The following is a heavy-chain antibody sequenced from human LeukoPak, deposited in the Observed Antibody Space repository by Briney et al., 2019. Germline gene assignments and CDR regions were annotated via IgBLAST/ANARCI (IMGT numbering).Heavy chain of an antibody. V-gene: IGHV4-34*01. Sequence: KPSETLSLTCAVYGVSFSGNYWSWIRQPPGKGLEWIGEINHSGSTNYNPSLKSRVTISVDTSKNQFSLKVSSVTAADTAVYYCARRLRYPYYCYMDIWGKGTTVTVSS. CDR1: GVSFSGNY. J-gene: IGHJ6*03. CDR2: INHSGST. CDR3: ARRLRYPYYCYMDI. D-gene: IGHD3-9*01.